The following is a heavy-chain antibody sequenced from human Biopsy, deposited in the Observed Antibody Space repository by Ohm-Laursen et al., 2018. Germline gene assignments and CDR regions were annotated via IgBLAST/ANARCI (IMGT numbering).Heavy chain of an antibody. D-gene: IGHD1-26*01. CDR2: INPNSGGT. CDR3: ARGGLNYWYFDL. V-gene: IGHV1-2*02. Sequence: ALVKVSCKASGYTFTDSNMHWVRQAPGQGLEWMGWINPNSGGTNYAQKFQGRVTMTRDTSMGTAYMELNRLRSDDTAVYYCARGGLNYWYFDLWGRGTLVTVSS. J-gene: IGHJ2*01. CDR1: GYTFTDSN.